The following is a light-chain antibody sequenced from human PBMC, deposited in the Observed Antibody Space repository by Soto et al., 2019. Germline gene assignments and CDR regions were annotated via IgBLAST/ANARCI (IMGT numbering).Light chain of an antibody. J-gene: IGKJ1*01. CDR1: QTISSW. V-gene: IGKV1-5*03. CDR2: KAS. CDR3: QHYNSYSEA. Sequence: DIQMTQSPPTLSGSVGDRGTITCRASQTISSWLAWYQQKPGKAPKLLIYKASTLKSGVPSRFSGSGSGTEFTLTISSLQPDDFATYYCQHYNSYSEAFGQGTKVDIK.